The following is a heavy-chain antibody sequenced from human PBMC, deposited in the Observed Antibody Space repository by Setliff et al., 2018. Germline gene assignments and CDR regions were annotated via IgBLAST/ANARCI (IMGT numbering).Heavy chain of an antibody. Sequence: ASVKVSCKASGYTFINYEINWVRQATGQGLEWMGWITPSGGSTSYAQKFQGRVTIASDTSASTAYMELSSLRSEDTALYYCARGGASSRWYYFDYWGQGTLVTVSS. D-gene: IGHD6-13*01. CDR1: GYTFINYE. J-gene: IGHJ4*02. CDR3: ARGGASSRWYYFDY. V-gene: IGHV1-8*03. CDR2: ITPSGGST.